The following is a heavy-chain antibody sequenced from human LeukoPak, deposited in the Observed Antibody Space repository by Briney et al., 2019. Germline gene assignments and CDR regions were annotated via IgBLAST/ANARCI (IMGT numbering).Heavy chain of an antibody. D-gene: IGHD7-27*01. J-gene: IGHJ4*02. CDR2: ISGSGGST. CDR3: AIDPNWGTHS. CDR1: GFTFSSYA. V-gene: IGHV3-23*01. Sequence: GGSLRLSCAASGFTFSSYAMSWVRQAPGKGLEWVSAISGSGGSTYYADSVKGRFTISRDNSKNAPYLQMNSLRVEDTAVYYCAIDPNWGTHSWGQGVLVTVSS.